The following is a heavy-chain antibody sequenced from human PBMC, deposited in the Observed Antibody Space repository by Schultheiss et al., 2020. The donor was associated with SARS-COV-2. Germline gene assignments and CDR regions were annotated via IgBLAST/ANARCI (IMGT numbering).Heavy chain of an antibody. CDR1: GFTFSSYG. D-gene: IGHD3-3*01. J-gene: IGHJ4*02. V-gene: IGHV3-30*03. CDR3: ASLSDFWSGLDY. CDR2: ISYDGSNK. Sequence: GGSLRLSCAASGFTFSSYGMHWVRQAPGKGLEWVAVISYDGSNKYYADSVKGRFTISRDNSKNTLYLQMNSLRAEDTAVYYCASLSDFWSGLDYWGQGTLVTVSS.